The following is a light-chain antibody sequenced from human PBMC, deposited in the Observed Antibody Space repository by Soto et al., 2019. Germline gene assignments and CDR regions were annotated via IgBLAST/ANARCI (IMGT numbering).Light chain of an antibody. V-gene: IGKV3-15*01. Sequence: EIVMTQSPVTLPVSPGERATLSCRASQSVGSNLAWFQQKPGQAPRLLIYGSSTRATGVPARFSGSGSGADFTLTISNLQSEDFAVYYCQQYTNWPPITFGQGTRLEI. CDR1: QSVGSN. CDR3: QQYTNWPPIT. CDR2: GSS. J-gene: IGKJ5*01.